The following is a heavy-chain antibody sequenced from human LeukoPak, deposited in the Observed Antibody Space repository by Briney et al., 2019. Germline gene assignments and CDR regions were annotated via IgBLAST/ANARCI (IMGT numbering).Heavy chain of an antibody. CDR2: IDPSDSYT. J-gene: IGHJ6*02. CDR3: ARRTSIVHYYYGMDV. Sequence: GESLKISCKASGYSFTSYWISWVRQMPGKGLEWLGRIDPSDSYTNYSPSFQGHVTISADKSISTAYLQWSSLKASDTAMYYCARRTSIVHYYYGMDVWGQGTTVTVSS. D-gene: IGHD2-15*01. V-gene: IGHV5-10-1*01. CDR1: GYSFTSYW.